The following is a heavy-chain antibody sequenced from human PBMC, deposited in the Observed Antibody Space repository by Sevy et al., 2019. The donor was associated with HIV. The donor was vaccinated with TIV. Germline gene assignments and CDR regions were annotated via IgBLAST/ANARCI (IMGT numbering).Heavy chain of an antibody. CDR3: ARYVYCGGDCYFGGFDY. D-gene: IGHD2-21*02. V-gene: IGHV1-69*13. CDR1: GGTFSSYA. J-gene: IGHJ4*02. Sequence: ASVKVSCKASGGTFSSYAISWVRQAPGQGLEWMGGIIPIFGTANYAQTFQGRVTITADESTSTAYMELSSLRSEDTAVYYCARYVYCGGDCYFGGFDYWGQGTLVTVSS. CDR2: IIPIFGTA.